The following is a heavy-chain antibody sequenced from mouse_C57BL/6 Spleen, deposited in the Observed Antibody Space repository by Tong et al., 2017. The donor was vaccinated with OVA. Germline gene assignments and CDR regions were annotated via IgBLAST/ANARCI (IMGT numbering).Heavy chain of an antibody. D-gene: IGHD1-1*01. CDR3: ARWNLLPFDY. CDR1: GYAFSSSW. CDR2: IYPGDGDT. Sequence: VQLQHSGPELVKPGASVKISCKASGYAFSSSWMNWVKQRPGKGLEWIGRIYPGDGDTNYNGKFKGKATLTADKSSSTAYMQLSSLTSEDSAVYFCARWNLLPFDYWGQGTTLTVSS. V-gene: IGHV1-82*01. J-gene: IGHJ2*01.